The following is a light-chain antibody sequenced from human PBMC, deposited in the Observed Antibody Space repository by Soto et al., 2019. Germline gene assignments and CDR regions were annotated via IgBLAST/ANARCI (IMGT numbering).Light chain of an antibody. J-gene: IGLJ3*02. CDR2: EVS. CDR3: SSYTSSSTLE. CDR1: SSDVGGYNY. V-gene: IGLV2-14*01. Sequence: QSVLTQPASVSGPPGQSITISCTGTSSDVGGYNYVSWYQQHPGKAPKLMIYEVSNRPSGVSNRFSGSKSGNTASLTISGLQAEDEADYYCSSYTSSSTLEFGGGTKVTVL.